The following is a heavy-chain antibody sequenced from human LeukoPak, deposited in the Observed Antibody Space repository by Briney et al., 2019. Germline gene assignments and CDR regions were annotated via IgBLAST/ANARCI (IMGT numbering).Heavy chain of an antibody. CDR2: ISGSGGST. J-gene: IGHJ3*02. CDR3: AKDDNYDYVWGSYAPVAFDI. V-gene: IGHV3-23*01. CDR1: GFTFSSYA. Sequence: GGSLRLSCAASGFTFSSYAMSWVRQAPGKGLEWVSAISGSGGSTYYADSVKGRFTISRDNSKNTLYLQMNSLRAEDTVVYYCAKDDNYDYVWGSYAPVAFDIWGQGTMVTVSS. D-gene: IGHD3-16*01.